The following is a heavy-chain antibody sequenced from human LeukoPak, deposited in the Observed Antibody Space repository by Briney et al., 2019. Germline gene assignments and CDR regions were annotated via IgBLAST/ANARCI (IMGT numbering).Heavy chain of an antibody. CDR3: ARDRITGTTDGMDV. J-gene: IGHJ6*02. D-gene: IGHD1-20*01. V-gene: IGHV4-4*07. CDR1: GGSISSYY. CDR2: IYTSGST. Sequence: SETLSLTCTVSGGSISSYYWSGIRQPAGKGLEWIGRIYTSGSTNYNPSLKSRVTMSVDTSKNQFSLKLSSVTAVDTAVYYCARDRITGTTDGMDVWGQGTTVTVSS.